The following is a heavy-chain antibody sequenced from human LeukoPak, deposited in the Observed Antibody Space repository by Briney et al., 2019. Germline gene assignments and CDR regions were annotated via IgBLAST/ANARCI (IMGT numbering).Heavy chain of an antibody. CDR3: AKYSANWYLDY. CDR1: GLTASKNY. V-gene: IGHV3-53*01. J-gene: IGHJ4*02. Sequence: PGESLRLPCAASGLTASKNYMIWVRQPPGKGLEWVSLFYGGGNTAYADSVRGRFTTSRDNSKNTLYLQMNSLRAEDTAVYYCAKYSANWYLDYWGQGARVTVSS. D-gene: IGHD6-6*01. CDR2: FYGGGNT.